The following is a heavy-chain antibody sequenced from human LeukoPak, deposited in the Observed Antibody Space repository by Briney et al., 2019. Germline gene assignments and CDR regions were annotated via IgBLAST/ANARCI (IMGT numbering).Heavy chain of an antibody. V-gene: IGHV3-11*04. Sequence: PGGSLRLSCAASGFTFSDYYMSWIRQAPGKGLEWVSYISSSGSTIYYADSVKGRFTISRDNAKNSLYLQMNSLRAEDTAVYYCARDCTVDTAMANDGTDAFDIWGQGTMVTVSS. D-gene: IGHD5-18*01. CDR3: ARDCTVDTAMANDGTDAFDI. CDR2: ISSSGSTI. CDR1: GFTFSDYY. J-gene: IGHJ3*02.